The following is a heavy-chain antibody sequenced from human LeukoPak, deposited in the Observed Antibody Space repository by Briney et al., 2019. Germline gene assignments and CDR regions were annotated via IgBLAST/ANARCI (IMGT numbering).Heavy chain of an antibody. CDR3: TREEEAAPAAGDAFDI. CDR2: IRSKAYGGTT. V-gene: IGHV3-49*04. Sequence: GGSLRLSCAASGFTFSSYATSWVRQAPGKGLEWVGFIRSKAYGGTTEYAASVKGRFTISRDDSRSIAYLQMNSLKTEDTAVYHCTREEEAAPAAGDAFDIWGQGTMVTVSS. D-gene: IGHD2-2*01. CDR1: GFTFSSYA. J-gene: IGHJ3*02.